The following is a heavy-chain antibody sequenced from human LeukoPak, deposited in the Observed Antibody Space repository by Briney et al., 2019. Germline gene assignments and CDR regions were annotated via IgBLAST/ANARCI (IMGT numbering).Heavy chain of an antibody. CDR3: AKVSGSYSAFDI. J-gene: IGHJ3*02. D-gene: IGHD1-26*01. V-gene: IGHV3-23*01. CDR2: ISGSGGST. CDR1: GFTFSSYC. Sequence: GGTLRLSCAASGFTFSSYCMSWVRQAPGKGLEWVSAISGSGGSTYYADSVKGRFTISISNSKNTLYLQMNRLRAADTAVYYCAKVSGSYSAFDIWGQGTMVTVSS.